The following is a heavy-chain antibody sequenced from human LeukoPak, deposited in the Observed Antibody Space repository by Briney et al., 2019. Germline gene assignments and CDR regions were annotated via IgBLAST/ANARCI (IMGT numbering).Heavy chain of an antibody. V-gene: IGHV4-39*07. D-gene: IGHD2-15*01. J-gene: IGHJ5*02. CDR2: IYHSGST. CDR3: ARPLSLGYCSGGSCYGRGAWFDR. Sequence: PSETLSLTRTVSGGSISSSGYYWGWIRQPPGKGLEWIGSIYHSGSTYYNPSLRSRAAISVDTSKNQFSLKLRSVTAADTAVYYCARPLSLGYCSGGSCYGRGAWFDRWGQGTLVTVSS. CDR1: GGSISSSGYY.